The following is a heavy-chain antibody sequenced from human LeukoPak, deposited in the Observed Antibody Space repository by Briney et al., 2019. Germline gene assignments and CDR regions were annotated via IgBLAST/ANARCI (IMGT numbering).Heavy chain of an antibody. CDR3: ARDDYGFDP. V-gene: IGHV3-30*04. J-gene: IGHJ5*02. CDR2: ISYDGSTK. D-gene: IGHD4-17*01. CDR1: GFTFSNYG. Sequence: PGRSLRLSCAASGFTFSNYGVHWVRQAPGKGLGWVAFISYDGSTKYNVDSVEGRFSISRDNSKNTLHLQMNNLRAEDTALYYCARDDYGFDPWGQGTLVTVSS.